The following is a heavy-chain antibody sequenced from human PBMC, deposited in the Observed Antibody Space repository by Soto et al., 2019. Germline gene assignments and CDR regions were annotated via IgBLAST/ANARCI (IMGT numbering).Heavy chain of an antibody. D-gene: IGHD1-20*01. V-gene: IGHV4-39*01. Sequence: SETLSLTCTVSGGSISSSSYYWGWIRQPPGNGLEWIGSFFYIGSTYYNPSLKSRVTISVDTSKNQFSLKLSSVTAADTAVYYCASHDVYNWNQFDYWGQGTLVTVSS. CDR2: FFYIGST. CDR3: ASHDVYNWNQFDY. CDR1: GGSISSSSYY. J-gene: IGHJ4*02.